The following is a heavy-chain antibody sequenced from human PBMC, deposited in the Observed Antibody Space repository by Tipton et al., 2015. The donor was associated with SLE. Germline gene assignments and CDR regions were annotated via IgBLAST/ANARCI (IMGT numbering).Heavy chain of an antibody. J-gene: IGHJ6*03. V-gene: IGHV4-59*01. CDR2: IYYSGST. Sequence: TLSLTCTVSGGSISSYYWSWIRQSPGKGLECIGYIYYSGSTNYNPSLKSRVTISVDTSKNQFSLKLSSVTAADTAAYYCARDTDYYYMDVWGKGTTVTVSS. CDR3: ARDTDYYYMDV. CDR1: GGSISSYY.